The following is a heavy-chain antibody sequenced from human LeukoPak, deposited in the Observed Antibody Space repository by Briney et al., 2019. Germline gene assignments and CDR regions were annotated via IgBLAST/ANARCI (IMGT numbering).Heavy chain of an antibody. V-gene: IGHV4-38-2*02. D-gene: IGHD3-22*01. J-gene: IGHJ5*02. CDR1: GYSIRSGYY. CDR3: ARDWPYYYDSNNWFDP. Sequence: SETLSLTCSVSGYSIRSGYYWGWIRQPPGKGLEWIGSVHYTGSTYYNASLKSRVTISVDTSKNEFSLKLSSVTAADTAVYYCARDWPYYYDSNNWFDPWGQGTLVTVSS. CDR2: VHYTGST.